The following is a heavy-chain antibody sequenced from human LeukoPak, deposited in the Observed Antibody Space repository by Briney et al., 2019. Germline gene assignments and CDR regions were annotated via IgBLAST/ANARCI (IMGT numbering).Heavy chain of an antibody. J-gene: IGHJ6*03. Sequence: GASVKVSCKASGYTFTSYGISWVRQAPGQGLEWMGWISAYNGNTNYAQKLQGRVTMTTDTSTSTAYMELRSLRSDDTAVYYCARVPQNNDPQSSYYMDVWGKGTTVTVSS. CDR2: ISAYNGNT. V-gene: IGHV1-18*01. CDR1: GYTFTSYG. CDR3: ARVPQNNDPQSSYYMDV. D-gene: IGHD2-8*01.